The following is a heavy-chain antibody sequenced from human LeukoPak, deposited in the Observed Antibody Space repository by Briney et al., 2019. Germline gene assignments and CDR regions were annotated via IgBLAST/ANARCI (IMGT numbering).Heavy chain of an antibody. D-gene: IGHD4-23*01. V-gene: IGHV3-48*03. CDR3: ARVPRWYVIDY. Sequence: GGSLRLSCAASGFTFSSYEMKWVRQAPGKGLEWVSYISSSSSTIYYADSVKGRFTTSRDNAKNSLYLQMNSLRAEDTAVYYCARVPRWYVIDYWGQGTLVTVSS. J-gene: IGHJ4*02. CDR1: GFTFSSYE. CDR2: ISSSSSTI.